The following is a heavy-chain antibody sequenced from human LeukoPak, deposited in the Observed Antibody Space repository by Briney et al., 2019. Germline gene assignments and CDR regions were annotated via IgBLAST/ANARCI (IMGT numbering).Heavy chain of an antibody. Sequence: SETLSLTCTVSGGSISSYYWSWIRQPPGKGLEWIGYIYYSGSTNYNPSLKSRVTISVDTPKNQFSLKLSSVTAADTAVYYCASAHTAMVFDYWGQGTLVTVSS. CDR2: IYYSGST. V-gene: IGHV4-59*08. CDR1: GGSISSYY. D-gene: IGHD5-18*01. CDR3: ASAHTAMVFDY. J-gene: IGHJ4*02.